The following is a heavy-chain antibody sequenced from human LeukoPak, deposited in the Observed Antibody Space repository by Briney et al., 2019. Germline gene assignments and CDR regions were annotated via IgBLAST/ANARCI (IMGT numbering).Heavy chain of an antibody. D-gene: IGHD3-22*01. CDR2: IYHSGST. Sequence: QPSETLSLTCTVSGYSISSGYYWGWIRQPPGKGLEWIGSIYHSGSTYYNPSLKSRVTISVDTSKNQFSLKLSSVTAADTAVYYCARSYYYDSSGYYYYWGQGTLVTVSS. CDR1: GYSISSGYY. J-gene: IGHJ4*02. CDR3: ARSYYYDSSGYYYY. V-gene: IGHV4-38-2*02.